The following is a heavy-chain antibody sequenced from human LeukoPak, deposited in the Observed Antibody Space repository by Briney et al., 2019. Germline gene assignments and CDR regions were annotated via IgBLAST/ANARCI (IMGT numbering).Heavy chain of an antibody. CDR3: ASGEPGIAVAGTGADY. CDR1: GFTFSSYA. V-gene: IGHV3-30-3*01. J-gene: IGHJ4*02. D-gene: IGHD6-19*01. Sequence: PGGSLRLSCAASGFTFSSYAMHWVRQALGKGLEWVAVISYDGSNKYYADSVKGRFTISRDNSKNTLYLQMNSLRAEDTALYYCASGEPGIAVAGTGADYWGQGTLVTVSS. CDR2: ISYDGSNK.